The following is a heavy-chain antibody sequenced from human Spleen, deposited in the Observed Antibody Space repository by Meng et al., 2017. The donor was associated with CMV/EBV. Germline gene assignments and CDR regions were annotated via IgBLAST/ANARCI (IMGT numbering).Heavy chain of an antibody. J-gene: IGHJ2*01. CDR3: AKDITGTLYWYFGR. D-gene: IGHD1-7*01. CDR1: GFTFSSYA. CDR2: ISGSGGST. Sequence: ASGFTFSSYAMSWVRQAPGKGLEWVSAISGSGGSTYYADSVKGRFTISRDNSKNTLYLQMNSLRAEDTAVYYCAKDITGTLYWYFGRWGRGTLVTVSS. V-gene: IGHV3-23*01.